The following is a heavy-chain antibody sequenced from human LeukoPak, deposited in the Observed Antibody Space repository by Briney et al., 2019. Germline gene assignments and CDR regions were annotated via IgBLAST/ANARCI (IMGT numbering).Heavy chain of an antibody. CDR1: GFTFSSYS. D-gene: IGHD1-1*01. J-gene: IGHJ4*02. CDR3: ATGTSWNDVDYFDY. V-gene: IGHV3-21*01. CDR2: ISSSNSYI. Sequence: GGSLRLSCAASGFTFSSYSMNGVRQAPGKGLEWVSSISSSNSYIYYADSVKGRFTISRDNAKNSLYLQMNSLRAEDTAVYYRATGTSWNDVDYFDYWGQGTLVTVSS.